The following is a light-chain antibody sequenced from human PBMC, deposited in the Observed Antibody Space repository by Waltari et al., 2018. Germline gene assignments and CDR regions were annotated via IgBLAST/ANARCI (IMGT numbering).Light chain of an antibody. V-gene: IGLV1-44*01. Sequence: QSLLTQPPSASGTPGQRVTISCSGSSSNIGSTTVSWYHQVPGTAPKLLIHAHSPRPSGVPDRFSGSKSGTSASLAISGLQSEDEADYYCAIWDASLNTVVFGGGTKLTVL. J-gene: IGLJ2*01. CDR1: SSNIGSTT. CDR3: AIWDASLNTVV. CDR2: AHS.